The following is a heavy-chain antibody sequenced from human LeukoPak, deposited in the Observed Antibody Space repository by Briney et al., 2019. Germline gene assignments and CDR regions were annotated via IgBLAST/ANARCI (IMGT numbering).Heavy chain of an antibody. CDR3: VANLVAVFHY. CDR2: IFYSGTT. D-gene: IGHD1-7*01. Sequence: SETLSLTCTVSGGFISSHYWSWIRQFPGKGLEWIGYIFYSGTTKYNPSLKSRVTISVDTSKSQFSLNLTSVTAADTAVYYCVANLVAVFHYWGQGALVTVSP. CDR1: GGFISSHY. V-gene: IGHV4-59*03. J-gene: IGHJ4*02.